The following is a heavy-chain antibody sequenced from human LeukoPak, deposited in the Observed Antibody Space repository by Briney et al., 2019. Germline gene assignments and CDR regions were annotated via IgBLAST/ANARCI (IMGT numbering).Heavy chain of an antibody. CDR2: IYYSRST. D-gene: IGHD2-2*01. V-gene: IGHV4-59*11. CDR3: ARYCSSTSCYPYNWFDP. J-gene: IGHJ5*02. CDR1: GGSISSHY. Sequence: SETLSLTCTVSGGSISSHYWSWIRQPPGKGLEWIGYIYYSRSTNYNPSLKSRVTISVDTSKNQFSLKLSSVTAADTAVYYCARYCSSTSCYPYNWFDPWGQGTLVTVSS.